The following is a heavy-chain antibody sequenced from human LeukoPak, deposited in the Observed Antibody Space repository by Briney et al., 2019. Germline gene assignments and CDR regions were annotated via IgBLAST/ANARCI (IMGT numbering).Heavy chain of an antibody. V-gene: IGHV3-23*01. CDR2: ITDSGDST. CDR3: ARDVLTGIGRGWQDY. Sequence: GGSLRLSCAASGFTFSTSAMSWVRQAPGKRLEWVSGITDSGDSTYYADSVKGRFTISRDNSKNTLYLQLNTLRADDTAVYYCARDVLTGIGRGWQDYWGQGTLVIVSA. J-gene: IGHJ4*02. D-gene: IGHD1-14*01. CDR1: GFTFSTSA.